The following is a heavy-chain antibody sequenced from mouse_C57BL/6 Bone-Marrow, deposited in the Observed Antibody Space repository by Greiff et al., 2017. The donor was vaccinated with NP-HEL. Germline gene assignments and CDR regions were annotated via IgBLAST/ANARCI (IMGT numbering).Heavy chain of an antibody. CDR3: ARYILFYAMDY. CDR1: GFTFTDYY. V-gene: IGHV7-3*01. CDR2: IRNKANGYTT. J-gene: IGHJ4*01. Sequence: EVKLMESGGGLVQPGVSLSLSCAASGFTFTDYYMSWVRQPPGKALEWLGFIRNKANGYTTEYSASVKGRFTISRDNSQSILYLQMNALRAEDSATYYCARYILFYAMDYWGQGTSVTVSS.